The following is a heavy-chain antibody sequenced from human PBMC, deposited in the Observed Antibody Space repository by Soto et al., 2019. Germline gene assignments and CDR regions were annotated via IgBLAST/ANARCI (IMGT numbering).Heavy chain of an antibody. J-gene: IGHJ6*02. CDR1: GYTFTGYY. V-gene: IGHV1-2*02. D-gene: IGHD6-13*01. CDR2: INPNSGGT. CDR3: ASSIAATTYYYYGMDV. Sequence: GAAVKDSFKASGYTFTGYYMHWVRQAPGRGLEWMGWINPNSGGTNYAQKFQGRVTMTRDTSISTAYMELSRLRSDDTAVYYCASSIAATTYYYYGMDVWGQGTTVTVSS.